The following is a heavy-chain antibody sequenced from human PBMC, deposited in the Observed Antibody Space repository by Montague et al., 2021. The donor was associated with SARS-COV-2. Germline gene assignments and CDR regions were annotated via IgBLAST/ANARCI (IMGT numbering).Heavy chain of an antibody. J-gene: IGHJ3*02. CDR1: GDSVSSNTAA. CDR3: ARDSRNWYGPIGFDI. D-gene: IGHD6-13*01. V-gene: IGHV6-1*01. CDR2: TFYRSKWYN. Sequence: CAISGDSVSSNTAAWNWIRQSPSRGLVWLGGTFYRSKWYNEFAESVKSRISINADTSKNEVSLQLKYVTPEDTAMYYCARDSRNWYGPIGFDIWGQGTVVTVS.